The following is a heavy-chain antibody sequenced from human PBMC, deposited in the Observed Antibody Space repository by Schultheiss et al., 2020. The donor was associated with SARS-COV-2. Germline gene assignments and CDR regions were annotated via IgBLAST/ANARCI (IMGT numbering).Heavy chain of an antibody. J-gene: IGHJ6*02. V-gene: IGHV4-38-2*01. CDR3: ARGRGDYHYYGMDV. CDR1: GYSISSGYY. D-gene: IGHD2-15*01. CDR2: IYYSGST. Sequence: SETLSLTCAVSGYSISSGYYWGWIRQPPGKGLEWIGSIYYSGSTYSNPSLKSRVTMSVDTSKNLFSLKLSSVTAADTAVYYCARGRGDYHYYGMDVWGQGTTVTVSS.